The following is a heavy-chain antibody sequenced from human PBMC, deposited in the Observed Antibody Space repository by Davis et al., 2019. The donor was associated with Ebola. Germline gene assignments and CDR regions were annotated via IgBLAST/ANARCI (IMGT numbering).Heavy chain of an antibody. CDR3: AKLSGSDIY. V-gene: IGHV3-23*01. CDR1: GFTFSSYA. Sequence: GGSLRLSCTASGFTFSSYAVNWVRQAPGKGLEWVSAITGSADTTYYADSMKGRFTISRDNSKDTLYLQMNSLRAEDTAVYYCAKLSGSDIYWGQGTLVTVSS. D-gene: IGHD1-26*01. CDR2: ITGSADTT. J-gene: IGHJ4*02.